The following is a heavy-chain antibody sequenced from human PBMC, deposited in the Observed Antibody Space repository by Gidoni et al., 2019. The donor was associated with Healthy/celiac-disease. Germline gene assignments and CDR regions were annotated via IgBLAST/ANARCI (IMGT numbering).Heavy chain of an antibody. CDR1: GFTFSSYA. CDR2: ISYDGRNK. CDR3: ARGDRAVLGDY. Sequence: QVQLVESGGGVVQPGRSLRLSCAASGFTFSSYAMHWVRQAPGQGLEWVAVISYDGRNKYDADSVKGRFTISRDNSKNTLYLQMNSLRAEDTAVYYCARGDRAVLGDYWGQGTLVTVSS. J-gene: IGHJ4*02. D-gene: IGHD7-27*01. V-gene: IGHV3-30-3*01.